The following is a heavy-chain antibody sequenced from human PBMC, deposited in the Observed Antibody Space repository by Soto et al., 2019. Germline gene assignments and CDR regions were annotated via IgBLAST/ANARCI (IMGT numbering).Heavy chain of an antibody. CDR1: GFTFSGYA. CDR2: ISGSGGST. CDR3: AKEGNVVPAAMHFDY. Sequence: PGGSLRLSCAASGFTFSGYAMSWVRQAPGKGLECVSAISGSGGSTYYADSVKGRFTISRDNSKNTLYLQMNSLRAEDTAVYYCAKEGNVVPAAMHFDYWGQGTLVTVSS. V-gene: IGHV3-23*01. J-gene: IGHJ4*02. D-gene: IGHD2-2*01.